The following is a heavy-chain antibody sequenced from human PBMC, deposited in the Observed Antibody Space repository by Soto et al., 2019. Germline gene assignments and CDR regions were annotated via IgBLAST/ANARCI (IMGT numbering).Heavy chain of an antibody. V-gene: IGHV4-30-4*01. CDR1: GCSIRSGDYY. Sequence: QVQLQESGPGLVKPSQTLSLTCTVSGCSIRSGDYYWSEIRQPPGKGLEWIGYIYYSGSTYYNPSLKSPVTISVDTSKNPIPLQMSSATAAYTAEHYCARVHNLPQGGFDPWGEGPLATVSA. J-gene: IGHJ5*02. CDR3: ARVHNLPQGGFDP. D-gene: IGHD2-2*01. CDR2: IYYSGST.